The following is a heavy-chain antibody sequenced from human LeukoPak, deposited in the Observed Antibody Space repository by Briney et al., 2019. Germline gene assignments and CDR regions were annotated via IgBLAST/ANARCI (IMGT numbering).Heavy chain of an antibody. CDR3: ARVKGSSGTRGYYYYYMDV. D-gene: IGHD6-19*01. J-gene: IGHJ6*03. Sequence: SETLSLTCTVSGGSISSSSYYWSWIRQPAGKGLEWIGRIYTSGSTNYNPSLKSRVTMSVDTSKNQFSLKLSSVTAADTAVYYRARVKGSSGTRGYYYYYMDVWGKGTTVTISS. CDR1: GGSISSSSYY. CDR2: IYTSGST. V-gene: IGHV4-61*02.